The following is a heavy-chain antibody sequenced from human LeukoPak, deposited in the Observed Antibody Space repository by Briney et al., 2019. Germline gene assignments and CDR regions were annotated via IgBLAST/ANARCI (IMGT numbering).Heavy chain of an antibody. V-gene: IGHV3-30*04. CDR2: ISYDGSNK. CDR3: ARDLLYSSGWYGINPYYYYGMDV. CDR1: GFTFSSYA. D-gene: IGHD6-19*01. Sequence: PGRSLRLSCAASGFTFSSYAMHWVRQAPGKGLEWVAVISYDGSNKYYADSVKGRFTISRDNSKNTLYLQMNSLRAEDTAVYYCARDLLYSSGWYGINPYYYYGMDVWGQGTTVTVSS. J-gene: IGHJ6*02.